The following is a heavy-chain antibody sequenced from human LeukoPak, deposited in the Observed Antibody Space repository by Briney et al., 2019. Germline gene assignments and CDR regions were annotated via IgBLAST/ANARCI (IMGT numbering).Heavy chain of an antibody. CDR2: IYSGGST. D-gene: IGHD2-15*01. V-gene: IGHV3-53*01. Sequence: GGSLRLSCAASGFTFSSYMMTWVRQAPGKGLEWVSVIYSGGSTYYADSVKGRFTISRDNSKNTLYLQMNSLRAEDTAVYYCARALSGVVVAATWGYFDYWGQGTLVTVSS. CDR3: ARALSGVVVAATWGYFDY. CDR1: GFTFSSYM. J-gene: IGHJ4*02.